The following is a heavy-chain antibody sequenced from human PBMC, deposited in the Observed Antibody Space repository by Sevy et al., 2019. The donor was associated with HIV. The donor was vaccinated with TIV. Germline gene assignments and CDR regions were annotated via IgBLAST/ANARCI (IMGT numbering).Heavy chain of an antibody. V-gene: IGHV3-21*01. CDR3: ARDGGCSNTSCLLYFDY. J-gene: IGHJ4*02. CDR2: ISSGSSYI. D-gene: IGHD2-2*01. Sequence: EGSLRLSCAASGFTFSTNTMNWVRQAPGKALEWVSSISSGSSYIYYADSVKGRFTISRDNAKNSLYLQMNSLRAEDSAVYYCARDGGCSNTSCLLYFDYWGQGTPVTVSS. CDR1: GFTFSTNT.